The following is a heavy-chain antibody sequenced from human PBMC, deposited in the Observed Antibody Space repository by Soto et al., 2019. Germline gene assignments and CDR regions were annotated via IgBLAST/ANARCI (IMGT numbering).Heavy chain of an antibody. CDR1: GFTFSDYY. CDR3: ARDGNSNYALGYYYYGMDV. CDR2: ISSSSSYT. Sequence: GGSLRLSCAASGFTFSDYYMSWIRQAPGKGLEWVSYISSSSSYTNYADSVKGRFTISRDNAKNSLYLQMNSLRAEDTAVYYCARDGNSNYALGYYYYGMDVWGQGTTVTVS. V-gene: IGHV3-11*06. J-gene: IGHJ6*02. D-gene: IGHD4-4*01.